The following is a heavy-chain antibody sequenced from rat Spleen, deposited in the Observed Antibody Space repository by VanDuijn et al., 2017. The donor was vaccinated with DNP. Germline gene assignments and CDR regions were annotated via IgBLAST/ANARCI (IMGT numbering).Heavy chain of an antibody. Sequence: EVQLQESGSGLVKPSQSLSLTCSVTGYSITSNYWGWIRKFPGNKMEYIGHISYSGSTNYNPSLKSRISITRDTSKNHFFLHLNSETIEDTATYYCARWTRYFDYWGQGVMVTVSS. CDR2: ISYSGST. CDR3: ARWTRYFDY. J-gene: IGHJ2*01. V-gene: IGHV3-1*01. D-gene: IGHD1-7*01. CDR1: GYSITSNY.